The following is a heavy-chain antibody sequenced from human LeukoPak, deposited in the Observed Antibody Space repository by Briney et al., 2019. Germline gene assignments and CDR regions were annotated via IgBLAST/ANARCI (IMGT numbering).Heavy chain of an antibody. CDR2: ISGSGGST. D-gene: IGHD3-22*01. CDR3: AKGGLFDSSGSDFDY. Sequence: GGSLRLSCEASGFTFNTYSMNWARQAPGKGLEWVSAISGSGGSTYYADSVKGRFTISRDNSKNTLYLQMNSLRAEDTAVYYCAKGGLFDSSGSDFDYWGQGTLVTVSS. J-gene: IGHJ4*02. CDR1: GFTFNTYS. V-gene: IGHV3-23*01.